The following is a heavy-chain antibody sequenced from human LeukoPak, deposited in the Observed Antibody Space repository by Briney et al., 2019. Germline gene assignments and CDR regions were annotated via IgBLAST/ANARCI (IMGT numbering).Heavy chain of an antibody. V-gene: IGHV3-30-3*01. J-gene: IGHJ4*02. CDR2: MSFDGSNK. D-gene: IGHD1-26*01. Sequence: GGSLRLSCAASGFTFSSYAMHWVRQAPGKGLEWVAFMSFDGSNKYADSVKGRFTISRDNSKNTLYLQMNSLRAEDTAVYYCAKDCGGTKWELGRDYFDYWGQGTLVTVSS. CDR1: GFTFSSYA. CDR3: AKDCGGTKWELGRDYFDY.